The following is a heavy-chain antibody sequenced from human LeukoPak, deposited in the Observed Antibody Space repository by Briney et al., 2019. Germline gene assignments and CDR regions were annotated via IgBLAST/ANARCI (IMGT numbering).Heavy chain of an antibody. D-gene: IGHD3-22*01. J-gene: IGHJ4*02. CDR3: ARPLYYYDSSGYYSKGLLGN. Sequence: GASVKVSCKASGYTFTGYYMHWVRQAPGQGLEWMGWINPNSGGTNYAQKFQGRVTMTRDTSISTAYMELSRLRSDDTAVYYCARPLYYYDSSGYYSKGLLGNXGQGTLVTVSS. CDR1: GYTFTGYY. CDR2: INPNSGGT. V-gene: IGHV1-2*02.